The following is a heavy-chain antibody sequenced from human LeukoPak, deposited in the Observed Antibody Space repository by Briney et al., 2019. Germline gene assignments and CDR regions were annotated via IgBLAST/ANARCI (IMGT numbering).Heavy chain of an antibody. D-gene: IGHD4-17*01. Sequence: ASVNVSRKASGYTFNSYGVSWVRQAPGQGLEWMGWISAYNGNTNYAQRFQGRFTMTTETSTTTVNMELRSLTSDDTAVYYCARTTYGYFDYWGQGTLVTVSS. CDR3: ARTTYGYFDY. J-gene: IGHJ4*02. CDR1: GYTFNSYG. V-gene: IGHV1-18*01. CDR2: ISAYNGNT.